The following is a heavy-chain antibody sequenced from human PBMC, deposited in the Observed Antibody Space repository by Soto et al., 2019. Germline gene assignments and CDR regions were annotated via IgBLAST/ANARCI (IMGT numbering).Heavy chain of an antibody. Sequence: GGSLRLSCAASGFTFSSYSMNWVRQAPGKGLEWVSSISSSSSYIYYADSVKGRFTISRDNAKNSLYLQMNSLRAEDTAVYYCARGGGGSKGYYYGMDVWGQGTTVTVSS. CDR2: ISSSSSYI. J-gene: IGHJ6*02. D-gene: IGHD3-16*01. CDR1: GFTFSSYS. V-gene: IGHV3-21*01. CDR3: ARGGGGSKGYYYGMDV.